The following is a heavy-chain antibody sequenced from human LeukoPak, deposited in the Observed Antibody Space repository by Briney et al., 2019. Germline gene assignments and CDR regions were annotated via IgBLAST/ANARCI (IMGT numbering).Heavy chain of an antibody. V-gene: IGHV1-69*05. Sequence: ASVKVSCKASGGTFSSYAISWVRQAPGQGLEWMGGIIPIFGTANYAQKFQGRVTITTDESTSTAYMELSRLRSDDTAVYYCARDRVPEPIRGRGYDAFDIWGQGTMVTVSS. CDR3: ARDRVPEPIRGRGYDAFDI. J-gene: IGHJ3*02. CDR2: IIPIFGTA. CDR1: GGTFSSYA. D-gene: IGHD1-14*01.